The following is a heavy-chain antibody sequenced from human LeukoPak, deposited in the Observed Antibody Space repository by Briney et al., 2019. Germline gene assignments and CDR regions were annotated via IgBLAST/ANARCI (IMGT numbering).Heavy chain of an antibody. CDR1: GYSISTGYY. CDR3: ESLLRSSSWPR. V-gene: IGHV4-38-2*02. CDR2: FYHGGST. D-gene: IGHD6-13*01. Sequence: PSETLSLTCTVSGYSISTGYYWDWIRQPPGKGLEWIGTFYHGGSTYYNPSLKSRVTISVDTSKNQFSLNLTSVTAADTSVYYCESLLRSSSWPRWGQGTLVTVSS. J-gene: IGHJ4*02.